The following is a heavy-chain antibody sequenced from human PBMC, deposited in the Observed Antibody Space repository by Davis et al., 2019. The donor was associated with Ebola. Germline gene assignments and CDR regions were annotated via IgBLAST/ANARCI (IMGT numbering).Heavy chain of an antibody. J-gene: IGHJ6*02. CDR1: GYSLTRYY. Sequence: ASVNVSCQASGYSLTRYYMHRVRQAPGQGLEWMGVINPSNGYTNYAQKFQGRVTMTRDTSTNTVYMEVNSLRSEDTAVYYCARDGPDYYGLDVWGQGTTVTVSS. CDR2: INPSNGYT. CDR3: ARDGPDYYGLDV. V-gene: IGHV1-46*01.